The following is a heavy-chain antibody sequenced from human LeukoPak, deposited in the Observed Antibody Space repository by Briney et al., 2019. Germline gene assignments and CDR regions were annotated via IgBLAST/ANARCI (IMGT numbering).Heavy chain of an antibody. Sequence: SETLSLTCTVSGGSISSGGYYWSWIRQHPGKGLEWIGYIYYSGSTYYNPSLKSRVTISVDTSKNQFSLKLSSVAAADTAVYYCARDTFFSSSWYEGGIQYYYGMDVWGQGTTVTVSS. J-gene: IGHJ6*02. V-gene: IGHV4-31*03. CDR1: GGSISSGGYY. CDR2: IYYSGST. CDR3: ARDTFFSSSWYEGGIQYYYGMDV. D-gene: IGHD6-13*01.